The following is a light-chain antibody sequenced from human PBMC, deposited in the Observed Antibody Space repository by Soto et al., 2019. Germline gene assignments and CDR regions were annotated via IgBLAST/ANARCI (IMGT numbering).Light chain of an antibody. CDR2: LTS. CDR1: QTISSW. J-gene: IGKJ1*01. Sequence: DIQMTQSPSTLSGSVGDRVTITCRASQTISSWLAWYQQKPGKAPKLLIYLTSSLQSGVPSRFSGSGSGTDFTLTISSLQPEDFATYYCQQSYSTPRTFGQGTKVDIK. V-gene: IGKV1-39*01. CDR3: QQSYSTPRT.